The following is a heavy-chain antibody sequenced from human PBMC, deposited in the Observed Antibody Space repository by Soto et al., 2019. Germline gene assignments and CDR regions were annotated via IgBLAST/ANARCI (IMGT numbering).Heavy chain of an antibody. CDR3: ATNYGSGSTHFDY. CDR2: IIPMLGMS. J-gene: IGHJ4*02. Sequence: QVQLVQSGAEVKKPGSSVRVSCTASGDTFNFYTISWVRQVPGQGPEWMGRIIPMLGMSNYAQKFQGRVTIRADTSPSTVYMNLSGLTSEDTAVYYCATNYGSGSTHFDYWGQGTLVTVSS. V-gene: IGHV1-69*02. CDR1: GDTFNFYT. D-gene: IGHD3-10*01.